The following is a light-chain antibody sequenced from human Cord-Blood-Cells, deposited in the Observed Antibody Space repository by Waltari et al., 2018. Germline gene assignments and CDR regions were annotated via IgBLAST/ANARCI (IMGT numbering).Light chain of an antibody. CDR1: SSDFGGYNY. Sequence: QSALTQPASVSGSPGQSITISCTGPSSDFGGYNYFSWYQQHPGKAPKLMIYDVSNRPSGFSNRFSGSKSGNTASLTISGLQAEDEADYYCSSYTSSSTYVFGTGTKVTVL. V-gene: IGLV2-14*03. J-gene: IGLJ1*01. CDR2: DVS. CDR3: SSYTSSSTYV.